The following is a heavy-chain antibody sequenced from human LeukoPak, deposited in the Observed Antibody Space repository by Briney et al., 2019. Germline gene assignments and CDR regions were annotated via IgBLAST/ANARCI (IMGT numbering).Heavy chain of an antibody. CDR3: ARGGGLDV. Sequence: GGSLRLSCTASGFTFNNYWMHWVRQAPGKGPVWVSRINTDGSSTSYADSVKGRFTISRDNAKNSLYLQMSNLRAEDTAVYFCARGGGLDVWGQGATVTVSS. CDR2: INTDGSST. V-gene: IGHV3-74*01. J-gene: IGHJ6*02. CDR1: GFTFNNYW. D-gene: IGHD3-16*01.